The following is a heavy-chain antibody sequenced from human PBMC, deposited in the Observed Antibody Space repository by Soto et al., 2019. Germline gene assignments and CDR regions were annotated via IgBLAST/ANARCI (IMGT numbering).Heavy chain of an antibody. CDR3: ARGKSSAYFDI. D-gene: IGHD3-9*01. Sequence: GGSLRLSCAASGLIFSNYWMAWVRQAPGKGPEWVASMKQAGNERYFVDVVEGRFTISRDDAKSSLYLELNSLRAGDTAVYYCARGKSSAYFDIWGQGTLVTVSS. CDR2: MKQAGNER. V-gene: IGHV3-7*01. J-gene: IGHJ4*02. CDR1: GLIFSNYW.